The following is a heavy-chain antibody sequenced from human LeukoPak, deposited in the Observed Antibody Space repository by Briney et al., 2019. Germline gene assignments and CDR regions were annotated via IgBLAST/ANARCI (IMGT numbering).Heavy chain of an antibody. CDR2: INPNSGAT. CDR1: GYTFTVYF. Sequence: EASVKVSCKASGYTFTVYFIHWVRQAPGQGLEWMGRINPNSGATDYAQKFQGRVTMTRDTSISTAYMELSSLKSDDTAVYYCAKIGSSHDFDYWGQGTLITVSP. CDR3: AKIGSSHDFDY. D-gene: IGHD1-26*01. V-gene: IGHV1-2*06. J-gene: IGHJ4*02.